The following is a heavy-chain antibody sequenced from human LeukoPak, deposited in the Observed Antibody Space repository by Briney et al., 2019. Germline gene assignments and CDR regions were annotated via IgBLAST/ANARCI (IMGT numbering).Heavy chain of an antibody. D-gene: IGHD3-22*01. CDR2: IKSKTDGGTT. J-gene: IGHJ3*02. Sequence: GGSLRLSCAASGFTLSNAWMSWVRQAPGKGLEWVGRIKSKTDGGTTDYAAPVKGRFTISRDDSKNTLYLQMNSLKTEDTAVYYCTTDYGVVVVRNAFDIWGQGTMVTVSS. CDR3: TTDYGVVVVRNAFDI. V-gene: IGHV3-15*01. CDR1: GFTLSNAW.